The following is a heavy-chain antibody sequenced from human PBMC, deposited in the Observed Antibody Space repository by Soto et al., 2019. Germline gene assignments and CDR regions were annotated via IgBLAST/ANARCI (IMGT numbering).Heavy chain of an antibody. D-gene: IGHD2-21*02. CDR3: ARGDPDGYGLTLPYYYGMDV. Sequence: PVGSLRLSCAASGFTFSSYGMHWVRQAPGKGLEWVAVIWYDGSNKYYADSVKGRFTISRDNSKNTLYLQMNSLRAEDTAVYYCARGDPDGYGLTLPYYYGMDVWGQGTTVTVS. J-gene: IGHJ6*02. V-gene: IGHV3-33*01. CDR2: IWYDGSNK. CDR1: GFTFSSYG.